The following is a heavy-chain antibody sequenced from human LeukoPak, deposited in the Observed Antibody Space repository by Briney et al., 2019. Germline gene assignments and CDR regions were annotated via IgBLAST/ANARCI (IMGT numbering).Heavy chain of an antibody. V-gene: IGHV4-4*07. D-gene: IGHD6-19*01. CDR2: IYTSGST. J-gene: IGHJ4*02. CDR3: AKVPTLVVAGTGGDY. Sequence: SETLSLTCTVSGGSISSYYWSWIRQPAGKGLEWIGRIYTSGSTNYNPSLKSRVTMSVDTSKNQFSLKLSSVTAADTAVYYCAKVPTLVVAGTGGDYWGQGTLVTVSS. CDR1: GGSISSYY.